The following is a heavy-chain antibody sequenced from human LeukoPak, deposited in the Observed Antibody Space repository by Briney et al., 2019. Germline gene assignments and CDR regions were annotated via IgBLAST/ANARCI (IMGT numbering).Heavy chain of an antibody. J-gene: IGHJ4*02. CDR1: GYSFPSYW. CDR2: IHPGDSDT. V-gene: IGHV5-51*01. CDR3: ATVVVIASTQWHFDS. D-gene: IGHD2-21*01. Sequence: GESLKISCKGSGYSFPSYWIGWVRQMPGKGLEWMGLIHPGDSDTRYIPSFQGQVTISVAKSISTAYLQWSSLEASDTAMYYCATVVVIASTQWHFDSWGQGTLVTVSS.